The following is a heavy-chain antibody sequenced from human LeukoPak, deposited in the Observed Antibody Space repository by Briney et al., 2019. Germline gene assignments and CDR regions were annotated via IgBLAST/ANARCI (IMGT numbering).Heavy chain of an antibody. CDR2: IDTNTGNP. CDR3: TRDQRQISFDY. V-gene: IGHV7-4-1*02. CDR1: GYTFTTYS. D-gene: IGHD3-3*01. J-gene: IGHJ4*02. Sequence: ASVKVSCKASGYTFTTYSMNWVRQAPGQGLEWMGWIDTNTGNPTYAQCLTGRFVFSLDTSVSTAYLQISSLEAEDTAFYYCTRDQRQISFDYWGQGTLVTVSS.